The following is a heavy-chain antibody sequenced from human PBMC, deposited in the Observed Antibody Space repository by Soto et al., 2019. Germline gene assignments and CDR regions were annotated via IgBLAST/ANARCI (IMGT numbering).Heavy chain of an antibody. CDR1: GYTFTSYY. Sequence: ASVKVSCKAPGYTFTSYYMHWVRQAPGQGLEWMGIINPSGGSTSYAQKFQGRVTMTRDTSTSTVYMELSSLRSEDTAVYYRARTQTRSWGYCSGGSCYSGVYGMDVWGQGTTVTVSS. V-gene: IGHV1-46*01. CDR3: ARTQTRSWGYCSGGSCYSGVYGMDV. CDR2: INPSGGST. D-gene: IGHD2-15*01. J-gene: IGHJ6*02.